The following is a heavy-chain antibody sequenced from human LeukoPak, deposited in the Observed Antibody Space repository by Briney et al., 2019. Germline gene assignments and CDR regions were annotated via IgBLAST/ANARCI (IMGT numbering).Heavy chain of an antibody. CDR1: GFTFSSYG. D-gene: IGHD2/OR15-2a*01. J-gene: IGHJ6*03. Sequence: GGSLRLSCAASGFTFSSYGMSWVRQAPGKGLEWVSAISGSGGSTYYADSVKGRFTISRDNSKNTLYLQMNSLRAEDTAVYYCARGAGNIPRASGYYYYMDVWGKGTTVTVSS. V-gene: IGHV3-23*01. CDR2: ISGSGGST. CDR3: ARGAGNIPRASGYYYYMDV.